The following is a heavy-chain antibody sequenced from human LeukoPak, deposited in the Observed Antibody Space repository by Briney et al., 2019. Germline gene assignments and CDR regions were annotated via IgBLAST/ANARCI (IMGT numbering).Heavy chain of an antibody. J-gene: IGHJ5*02. CDR2: IYSSGRI. CDR1: GGSISSDNYY. V-gene: IGHV4-61*02. D-gene: IGHD2-15*01. Sequence: PSETLSLTCTVSGGSISSDNYYWSWIRQPAGKRLEWIGRIYSSGRINYNPSLKSRVTISVDTSKNQFSLILRSVTAADTAKYYCARALDIAGYQKMGFDPWGRGILVTVSS. CDR3: ARALDIAGYQKMGFDP.